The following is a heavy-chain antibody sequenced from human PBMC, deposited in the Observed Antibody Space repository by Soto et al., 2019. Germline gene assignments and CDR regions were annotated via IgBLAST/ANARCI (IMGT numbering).Heavy chain of an antibody. CDR2: INPSGGST. CDR3: ARVVRPSSPTATWGGYYYYGMDV. Sequence: GASVKVSCKASGYTFTSYYMHWVRQAPGQGLEWMGIINPSGGSTSYAQKFQGRVTMTRDTSTSTVYMELSSLRSEDTAVYYCARVVRPSSPTATWGGYYYYGMDVWGQGTTVTVSS. D-gene: IGHD3-10*01. J-gene: IGHJ6*02. V-gene: IGHV1-46*01. CDR1: GYTFTSYY.